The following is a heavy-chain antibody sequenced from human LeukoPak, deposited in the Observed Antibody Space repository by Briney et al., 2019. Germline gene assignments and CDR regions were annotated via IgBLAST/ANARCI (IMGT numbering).Heavy chain of an antibody. Sequence: ASETLSLTCAVYGGSFSGYYWSWIRQPTGKGLEWIGEINHSGSTNYNPSLKSRVTISVDTSKNQFSLKLSSVTAADTAVYYCARRVQDASSSGWSNSAYYFDYWGQGTLVAVSS. J-gene: IGHJ4*02. CDR3: ARRVQDASSSGWSNSAYYFDY. V-gene: IGHV4-34*01. CDR2: INHSGST. CDR1: GGSFSGYY. D-gene: IGHD6-19*01.